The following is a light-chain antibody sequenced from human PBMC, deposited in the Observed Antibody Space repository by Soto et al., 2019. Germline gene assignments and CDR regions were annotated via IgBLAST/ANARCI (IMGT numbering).Light chain of an antibody. CDR1: QDISAW. CDR3: QQYSAFPWP. J-gene: IGKJ1*01. Sequence: DIQMTQSPSTLSASVGDIVTITCRASQDISAWLAWYQQKPGKPPKLVIYKATALETGVPSRFSGSGSGTEFTLTISSLQPDDFTTYYCQQYSAFPWPFGQGTKVDIK. CDR2: KAT. V-gene: IGKV1-5*03.